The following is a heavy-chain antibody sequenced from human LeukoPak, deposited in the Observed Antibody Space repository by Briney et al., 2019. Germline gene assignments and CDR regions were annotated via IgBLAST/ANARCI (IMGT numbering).Heavy chain of an antibody. CDR1: GFTFSNYA. CDR2: ISSSSSTI. Sequence: PGRSLRLSCAASGFTFSNYAMHWVRQAPGKGLEWVSYISSSSSTIYYADSVKGRFTISRDNAKNSLYLQMNSLRAEDTAVYYCASGSWYADFDYWGQGTLVTVSS. V-gene: IGHV3-48*01. D-gene: IGHD6-13*01. CDR3: ASGSWYADFDY. J-gene: IGHJ4*02.